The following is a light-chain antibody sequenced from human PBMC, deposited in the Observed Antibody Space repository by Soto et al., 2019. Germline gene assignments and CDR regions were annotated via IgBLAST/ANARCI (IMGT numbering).Light chain of an antibody. V-gene: IGLV7-43*01. CDR3: LLYYGGARV. CDR2: STS. Sequence: QAVVTQEPSLTVSPGGTVTLTCAFSTGAVTSGYYPNWFQQKPGQAPTALIYSTSNKHSWTPARFSGSLLGGRAALTLSGVQPEDEAEYYCLLYYGGARVFGTGTKVTVL. J-gene: IGLJ1*01. CDR1: TGAVTSGYY.